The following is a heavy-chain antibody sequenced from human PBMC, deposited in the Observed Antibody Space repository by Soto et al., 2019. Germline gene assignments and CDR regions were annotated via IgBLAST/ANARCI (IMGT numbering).Heavy chain of an antibody. CDR3: ARDSDPEYTNSSPISSFDY. Sequence: ASVKVSCKASGYTFTNYGLSWMLQAPGQGLEWMGWTSADNSNTIYAQKLQGRVTMTTDTSTSTAYMDLRSLRFDDTAVYYCARDSDPEYTNSSPISSFDYWGQGTLVTVSS. D-gene: IGHD6-6*01. CDR2: TSADNSNT. CDR1: GYTFTNYG. V-gene: IGHV1-18*01. J-gene: IGHJ4*02.